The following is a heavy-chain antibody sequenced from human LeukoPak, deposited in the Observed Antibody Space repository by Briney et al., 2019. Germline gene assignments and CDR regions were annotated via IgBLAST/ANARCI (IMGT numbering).Heavy chain of an antibody. CDR2: IIPIFGTA. V-gene: IGHV1-69*06. D-gene: IGHD2-15*01. J-gene: IGHJ4*02. Sequence: SVKVSCKASGGTFSSYAISWVRQAPGQGLEWMGGIIPIFGTANYAQKFQGRVTITADKSTSTAYMELSSLRSEDTAVYYCASIGYCSGGSCRHRGYWGQGTLVTVSS. CDR3: ASIGYCSGGSCRHRGY. CDR1: GGTFSSYA.